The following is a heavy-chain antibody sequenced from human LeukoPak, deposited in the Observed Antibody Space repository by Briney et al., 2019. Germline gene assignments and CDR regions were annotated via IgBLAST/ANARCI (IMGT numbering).Heavy chain of an antibody. CDR1: GFTFDDSV. Sequence: GGSLRLSCAASGFTFDDSVMSWVRHAPGKGLEWVSGINWNGGSTGYADSVKGRFTISRDNAKNSLYLQMNSLRAEDTALYYCARDWFTRLGELSPDRAFDYWGQGTLVTVSS. D-gene: IGHD3-16*02. CDR2: INWNGGST. CDR3: ARDWFTRLGELSPDRAFDY. J-gene: IGHJ4*02. V-gene: IGHV3-20*04.